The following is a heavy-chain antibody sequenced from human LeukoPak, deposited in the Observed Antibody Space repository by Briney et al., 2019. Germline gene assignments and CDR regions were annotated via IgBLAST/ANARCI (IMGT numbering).Heavy chain of an antibody. J-gene: IGHJ3*02. Sequence: SETLSLTCTVSGGSISSYYWRWIRQPPGKGLQWIGYMYYDENTSYNPSLKSRVTISLDRSKNQFSLKLSSVTAADTAVYYCARYSSSGYFVFDIWGQGTMVTVSS. V-gene: IGHV4-59*01. D-gene: IGHD3-22*01. CDR1: GGSISSYY. CDR3: ARYSSSGYFVFDI. CDR2: MYYDENT.